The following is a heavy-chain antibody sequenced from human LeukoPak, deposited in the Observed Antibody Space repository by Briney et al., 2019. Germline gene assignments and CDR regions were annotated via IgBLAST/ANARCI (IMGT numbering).Heavy chain of an antibody. CDR2: TYYRSKWYN. J-gene: IGHJ6*03. V-gene: IGHV6-1*01. CDR3: ARGLFSVVPAAIYYYYYYMDV. D-gene: IGHD2-2*02. CDR1: GDSVSTNRAA. Sequence: SQTLSLTCAISGDSVSTNRAAWNWIRQSPSRGLEWLGRTYYRSKWYNDYALSVKSRITINTDTSKNQFSLQLSSVTPEDTAVYYCARGLFSVVPAAIYYYYYYMDVWGKGATVTVSS.